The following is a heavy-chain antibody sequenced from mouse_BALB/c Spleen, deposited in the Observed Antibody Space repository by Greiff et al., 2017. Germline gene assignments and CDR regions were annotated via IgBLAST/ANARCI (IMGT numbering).Heavy chain of an antibody. CDR2: INPSNGGT. CDR3: ARRVPYYFDY. Sequence: VQLQQSGAELVKPGASVKLSCKASGYTFTSYYMYWVKQRPGQGLEWIGEINPSNGGTNFNEKFKSKATLTVDKSSSTAYMQLSSLTSEDSAIYYCARRVPYYFDYWGQGTTLTVSS. V-gene: IGHV1S81*02. CDR1: GYTFTSYY. J-gene: IGHJ2*01.